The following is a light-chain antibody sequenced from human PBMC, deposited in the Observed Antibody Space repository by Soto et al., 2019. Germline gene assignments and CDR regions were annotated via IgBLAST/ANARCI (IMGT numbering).Light chain of an antibody. CDR1: QSVSSN. V-gene: IGKV3-15*01. J-gene: IGKJ4*01. CDR2: GTS. Sequence: EIVMTQSPATLSESPGERATLSCRASQSVSSNLAWYQQKRGQAPRLLIHGTSTRATGIPARFSGSGSGTEFPLTISSLQSEDFAVYYCQQYNKWPLTFGGGTKVEIK. CDR3: QQYNKWPLT.